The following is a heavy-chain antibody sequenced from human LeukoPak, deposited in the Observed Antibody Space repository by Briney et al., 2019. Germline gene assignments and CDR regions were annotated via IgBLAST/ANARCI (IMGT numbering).Heavy chain of an antibody. CDR2: ISSSSSTI. J-gene: IGHJ3*02. V-gene: IGHV3-48*04. CDR3: AREDASAFDI. CDR1: GFTFSSYA. Sequence: GGSLRLSCAASGFTFSSYAMSWVRQAPGKGLEWVSYISSSSSTIYYADSMKGRFTISRDNAKNSLFLQMNTLRAEDTAVYYCAREDASAFDIWGQGTMVSVSS.